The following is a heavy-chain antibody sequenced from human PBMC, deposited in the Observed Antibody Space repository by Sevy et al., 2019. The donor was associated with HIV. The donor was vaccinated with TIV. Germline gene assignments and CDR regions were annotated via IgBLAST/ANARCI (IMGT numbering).Heavy chain of an antibody. CDR2: INHSGST. D-gene: IGHD2-2*01. CDR3: ARAPPVVVVPGAPSWFDP. CDR1: GGSFSGYY. Sequence: SETLSLSCAVYGGSFSGYYWNWIRQSPGKGLEWIGEINHSGSTHYNPSLKSRVTISVDTSKNQFSLRLNSVTASDTAVYYCARAPPVVVVPGAPSWFDPWGQGTLVTVSS. V-gene: IGHV4-34*01. J-gene: IGHJ5*02.